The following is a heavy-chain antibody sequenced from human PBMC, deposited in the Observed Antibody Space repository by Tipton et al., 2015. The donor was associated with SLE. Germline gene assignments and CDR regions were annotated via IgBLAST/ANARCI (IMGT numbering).Heavy chain of an antibody. CDR3: ARVGSGVDY. Sequence: SLRLSCAASGFTVSSNYMSWVRQAPGKGLEWVSVIYSGDSTDDYADSVKGRFTISRDNSKNTLYLQMNSLRVEDTAVYYCARVGSGVDYWGQGTLVTVSS. D-gene: IGHD3-10*01. CDR1: GFTVSSNY. V-gene: IGHV3-66*01. CDR2: IYSGDST. J-gene: IGHJ4*02.